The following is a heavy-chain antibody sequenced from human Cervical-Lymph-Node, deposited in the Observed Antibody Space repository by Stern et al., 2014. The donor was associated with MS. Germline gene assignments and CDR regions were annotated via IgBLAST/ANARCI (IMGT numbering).Heavy chain of an antibody. CDR3: AKGGGPYRSGGGYFDY. V-gene: IGHV3-23*04. CDR2: LSGSGDLT. J-gene: IGHJ4*02. CDR1: GFTFSDYG. D-gene: IGHD3-16*01. Sequence: EVQLVESGGGLVQPGGSLRLSCAASGFTFSDYGMSWVRQAPGKGLEWVSALSGSGDLTDYADSVKGRFTISRDNSKNMVYLQMNSLRAEDTAVYYCAKGGGPYRSGGGYFDYWGQGTLVTVSS.